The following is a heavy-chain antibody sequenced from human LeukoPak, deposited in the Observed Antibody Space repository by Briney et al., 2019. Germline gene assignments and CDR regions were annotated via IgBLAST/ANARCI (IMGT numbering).Heavy chain of an antibody. Sequence: ASVKVSCKASGYTFTSYAMHWVRQAPGQRLEWMGWINAGNGNTKYSQKFQGRVTMTRDTSTSTVYMELSSLRSEDTAVYYCAREDNLDCSSTSCNNWFDPWGQGTLVTVSS. V-gene: IGHV1-3*01. CDR2: INAGNGNT. CDR1: GYTFTSYA. CDR3: AREDNLDCSSTSCNNWFDP. J-gene: IGHJ5*02. D-gene: IGHD2-2*01.